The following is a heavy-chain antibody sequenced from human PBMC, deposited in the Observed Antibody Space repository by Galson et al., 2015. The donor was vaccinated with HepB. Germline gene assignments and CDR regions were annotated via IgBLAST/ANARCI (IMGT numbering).Heavy chain of an antibody. CDR3: ARDWILDY. CDR2: ISYDGSNK. D-gene: IGHD2-2*03. J-gene: IGHJ4*02. Sequence: SLRLSCAASGFTFSSYAMHWVRQAPGKGLEWVAVISYDGSNKYYADPVKGRFTISRDNSKNTLYLQMNSLRAEDTAVYYCARDWILDYWGQGTLVTVSS. CDR1: GFTFSSYA. V-gene: IGHV3-30-3*01.